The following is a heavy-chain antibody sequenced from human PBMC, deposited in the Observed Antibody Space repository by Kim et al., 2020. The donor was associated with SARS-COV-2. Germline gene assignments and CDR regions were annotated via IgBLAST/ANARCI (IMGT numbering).Heavy chain of an antibody. CDR1: GFTFRNYG. CDR2: ISFDGSKT. V-gene: IGHV3-30*18. J-gene: IGHJ4*02. D-gene: IGHD3-10*01. Sequence: GGSLRLSCAVSGFTFRNYGMHWVRQAPGKCLEWVSLISFDGSKTYYVDSVKGRFTISRDNSKNTLFLHMFALGDEDTAVYYCAKEGTSGTFPDYWGQGTLVTVSS. CDR3: AKEGTSGTFPDY.